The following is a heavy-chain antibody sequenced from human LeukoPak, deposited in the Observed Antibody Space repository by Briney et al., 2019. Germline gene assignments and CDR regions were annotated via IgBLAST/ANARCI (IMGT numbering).Heavy chain of an antibody. CDR3: ARGDGDDNWLIDY. J-gene: IGHJ4*02. Sequence: GGSLRLSCTTSGFTSSRYSMNWVRQAPGKGLEWISYISSSSSNIQYADSVKGRFTISRDNARNSLYLQMNNLRAEDTAVYHCARGDGDDNWLIDYWGQGTLVTVSS. CDR1: GFTSSRYS. V-gene: IGHV3-48*04. D-gene: IGHD1-1*01. CDR2: ISSSSSNI.